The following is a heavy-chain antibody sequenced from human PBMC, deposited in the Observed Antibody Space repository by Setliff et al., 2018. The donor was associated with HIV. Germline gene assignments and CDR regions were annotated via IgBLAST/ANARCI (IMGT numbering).Heavy chain of an antibody. Sequence: PGGSLRLSCTASGFIFGDYAISWVRQTPGKGLEWVGFIRIKRYGGTTEFAASVKGRFSISRDDSKSIADLQMSSLKTEDTAVYFCATSPDGDCATTNCANWFDPWGQGTLVTVSS. V-gene: IGHV3-49*04. J-gene: IGHJ5*02. CDR1: GFIFGDYA. CDR3: ATSPDGDCATTNCANWFDP. D-gene: IGHD4-17*01. CDR2: IRIKRYGGTT.